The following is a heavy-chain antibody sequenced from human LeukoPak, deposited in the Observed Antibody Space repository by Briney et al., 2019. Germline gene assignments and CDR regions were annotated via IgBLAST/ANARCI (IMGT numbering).Heavy chain of an antibody. CDR3: ARAYGGSYSYFDQ. CDR2: IYYSGST. CDR1: GGSMSGYY. V-gene: IGHV4-59*01. D-gene: IGHD1-26*01. Sequence: PLETLSLTCTVSGGSMSGYYWSWVRQPPGKGLEWIGDIYYSGSTNYMPSLKSRVTISVDTSKNQFFLIMSSVTAADTAVYYCARAYGGSYSYFDQWGQGTLVTVSS. J-gene: IGHJ4*02.